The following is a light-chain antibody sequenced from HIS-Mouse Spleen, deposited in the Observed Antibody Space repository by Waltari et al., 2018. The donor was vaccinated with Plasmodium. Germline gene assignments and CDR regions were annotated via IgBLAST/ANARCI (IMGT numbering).Light chain of an antibody. CDR3: YSTDSSGNHRV. CDR1: ALPKKY. J-gene: IGLJ3*02. CDR2: EDS. V-gene: IGLV3-10*01. Sequence: SYELTQPPSVSVSPGQTARITCSGDALPKKYAYWYQKKSGQAPVLVIYEDSKRPSGIPERFSGSSSETMATLTISGAQVEDEADYYCYSTDSSGNHRVFGGGTKLTVL.